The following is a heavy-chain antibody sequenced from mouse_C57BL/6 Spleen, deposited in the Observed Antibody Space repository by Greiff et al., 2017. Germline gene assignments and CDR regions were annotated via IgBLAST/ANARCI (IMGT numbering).Heavy chain of an antibody. CDR3: AREKGITTDGFDY. D-gene: IGHD1-1*01. J-gene: IGHJ2*01. CDR2: INSDGSST. CDR1: GFTFSDYY. Sequence: EVHLLESEGGLVQPGSSMKLSCTASGFTFSDYYMAWVRQVPEKGLEWVANINSDGSSTYYLDSLKSRFIISRDNAKNIIYLQLSSLKSEDTATYYCAREKGITTDGFDYWGQGTTLTVSS. V-gene: IGHV5-16*01.